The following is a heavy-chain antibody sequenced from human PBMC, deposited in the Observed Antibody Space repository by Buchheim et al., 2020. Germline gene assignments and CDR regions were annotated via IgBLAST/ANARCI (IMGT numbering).Heavy chain of an antibody. CDR2: INPGGGST. Sequence: QVQLVQSGAEVKKPGASVKVSCKASGYTFTSHYMHWVRQAPGQGLEWMGIINPGGGSTNYAQKFQGRLTMTRATSTSTVYMELSSLRSEDTAVYYCAQSAHYYDSSPFDYWGQGTL. D-gene: IGHD3-22*01. CDR3: AQSAHYYDSSPFDY. J-gene: IGHJ4*02. CDR1: GYTFTSHY. V-gene: IGHV1-46*03.